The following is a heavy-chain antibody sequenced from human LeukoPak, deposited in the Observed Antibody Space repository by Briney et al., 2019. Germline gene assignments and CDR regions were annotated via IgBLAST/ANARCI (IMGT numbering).Heavy chain of an antibody. J-gene: IGHJ4*02. CDR3: ARTSTGTTDSFDY. CDR1: GYSISSGFY. CDR2: IYRSGTT. V-gene: IGHV4-38-2*01. Sequence: SETLSLTCAVSGYSISSGFYWGWIRQPPGKGLEWIGTIYRSGTTYYNPSLKSLVTISADTSKNQFSLKLSSVTAADTALYYCARTSTGTTDSFDYWGQGTLVTVSP. D-gene: IGHD1-7*01.